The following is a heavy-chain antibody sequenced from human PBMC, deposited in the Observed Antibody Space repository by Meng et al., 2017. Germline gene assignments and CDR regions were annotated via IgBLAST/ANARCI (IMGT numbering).Heavy chain of an antibody. Sequence: SETLSLTCTVSGGSISSSSYYWGWIRQPPGKGLEWIGSIYYSGSTYYNPSLKSRVTISVDTSKNQFSLKLSSVTAADTAVYYCARSPNTLGRTVTLSAFDIWGQGTMVTV. J-gene: IGHJ3*02. D-gene: IGHD4-17*01. V-gene: IGHV4-39*07. CDR1: GGSISSSSYY. CDR2: IYYSGST. CDR3: ARSPNTLGRTVTLSAFDI.